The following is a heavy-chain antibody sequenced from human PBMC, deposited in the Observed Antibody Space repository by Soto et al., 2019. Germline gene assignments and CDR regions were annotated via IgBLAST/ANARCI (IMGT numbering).Heavy chain of an antibody. CDR2: IYYSGNT. J-gene: IGHJ4*02. CDR3: VRYCSTTKCPFDY. V-gene: IGHV4-30-4*01. D-gene: IGHD2-2*01. Sequence: SETLSLTCTVSGGSISSGDYYWSWIRQPPGKGLEWIGYIYYSGNTYYNPSLKSRLTLSVDTSKNQFSLNLSSVTAADTAVYYCVRYCSTTKCPFDYWGQGTLVTVSS. CDR1: GGSISSGDYY.